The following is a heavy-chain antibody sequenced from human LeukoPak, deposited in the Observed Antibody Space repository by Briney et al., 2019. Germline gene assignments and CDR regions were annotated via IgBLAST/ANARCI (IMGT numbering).Heavy chain of an antibody. D-gene: IGHD2-8*02. CDR2: IYYSGST. J-gene: IGHJ4*02. Sequence: SETLSLTCTVSGGSISSGGYYWSCIRQHPGQGLEWIGYIYYSGSTYYNPSLKSRVTISVDTSKNQFSLKLSSVTAADTAVYYCARLTLWYYFDYWGQGTLVTVSS. CDR1: GGSISSGGYY. V-gene: IGHV4-31*03. CDR3: ARLTLWYYFDY.